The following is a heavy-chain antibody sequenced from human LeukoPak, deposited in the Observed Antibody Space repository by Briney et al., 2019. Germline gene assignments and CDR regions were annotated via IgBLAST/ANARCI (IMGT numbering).Heavy chain of an antibody. J-gene: IGHJ5*02. Sequence: PSETLSLTCTVSGGSISPYYWTWIRQPPGKGLEWIGYIYYSGSTNYNPSLKSRVTISVDTSKEQFSLKLSSVTAADTAVYYCAKYTNNWFNPWGQGTLVTVSS. V-gene: IGHV4-59*01. D-gene: IGHD1-26*01. CDR3: AKYTNNWFNP. CDR2: IYYSGST. CDR1: GGSISPYY.